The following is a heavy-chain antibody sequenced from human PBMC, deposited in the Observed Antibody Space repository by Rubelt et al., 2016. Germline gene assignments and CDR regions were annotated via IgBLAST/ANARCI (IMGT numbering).Heavy chain of an antibody. D-gene: IGHD4-11*01. CDR3: ARGARRYSMDPRNAFDI. Sequence: QVQLVQSGAEVKKPGASVKVSCKASGYTFTSYGISWVRQAPGQGLEWMGWISAYNGNTNYAQKVQGRVTMTTDTSTSTAYMELRSLRSDDTAVYYWARGARRYSMDPRNAFDIWGQGTMVTVSS. CDR2: ISAYNGNT. J-gene: IGHJ3*02. V-gene: IGHV1-18*01. CDR1: GYTFTSYG.